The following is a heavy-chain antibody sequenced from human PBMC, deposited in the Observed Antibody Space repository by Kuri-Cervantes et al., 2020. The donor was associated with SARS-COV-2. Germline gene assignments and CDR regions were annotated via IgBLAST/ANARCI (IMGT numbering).Heavy chain of an antibody. CDR1: GGTFSSYA. D-gene: IGHD1-1*01. J-gene: IGHJ3*02. CDR2: IIPIFGTA. CDR3: ARGSDSTGTARSAFGI. Sequence: SVKVSCKASGGTFSSYAISWVRQAPGQGLEWMGGIIPIFGTANYAQKFQGRVTITADESTSTAYMELSSLRSEDTAVYYCARGSDSTGTARSAFGIWGQGTMVPSPQ. V-gene: IGHV1-69*13.